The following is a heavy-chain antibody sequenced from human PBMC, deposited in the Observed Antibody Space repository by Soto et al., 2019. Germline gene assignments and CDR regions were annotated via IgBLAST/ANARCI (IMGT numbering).Heavy chain of an antibody. D-gene: IGHD3-3*01. CDR2: ISSSGSLL. CDR1: GFTFSSYS. Sequence: PGGSLRLSCAASGFTFSSYSINWVRQAPGRGLEWVSSISSSGSLLYYADSLKGRFTISRDNAKNSLHLQMNSLRAEDTGLYYCARDGGVGTPYYFDYWGQGTLVTVS. V-gene: IGHV3-21*01. J-gene: IGHJ4*02. CDR3: ARDGGVGTPYYFDY.